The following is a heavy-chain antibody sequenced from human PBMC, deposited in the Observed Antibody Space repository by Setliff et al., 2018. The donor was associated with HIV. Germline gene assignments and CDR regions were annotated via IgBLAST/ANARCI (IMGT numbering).Heavy chain of an antibody. CDR1: GFTFDDYT. CDR2: ISWDGGST. J-gene: IGHJ3*02. V-gene: IGHV3-43*01. CDR3: ARPRRDGYNLDAFDI. D-gene: IGHD5-12*01. Sequence: GGSLRLSCAASGFTFDDYTMHWVRQAPGKGLEWVSLISWDGGSTYYADSVKGRFTISRDNAKNSLYLQMNSLRAEDTAVYYCARPRRDGYNLDAFDIWGQGTMVTVSS.